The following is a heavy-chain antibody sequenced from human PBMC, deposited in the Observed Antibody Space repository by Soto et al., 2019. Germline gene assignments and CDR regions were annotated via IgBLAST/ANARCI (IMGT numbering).Heavy chain of an antibody. V-gene: IGHV1-18*04. D-gene: IGHD6-13*01. Sequence: ASVKVSCKASGYTFTSYCIRWVRQAPGQGLEWMGRINANNGNTNYAQKLQGRVTMTTDTSTSTAYMELSSLRSEDTAVYYCAQGIAAAGSDYWGKGTLVTVSS. J-gene: IGHJ4*02. CDR3: AQGIAAAGSDY. CDR2: INANNGNT. CDR1: GYTFTSYC.